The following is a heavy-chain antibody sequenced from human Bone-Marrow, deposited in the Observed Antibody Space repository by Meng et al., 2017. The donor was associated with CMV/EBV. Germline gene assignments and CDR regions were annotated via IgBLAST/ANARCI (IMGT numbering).Heavy chain of an antibody. D-gene: IGHD3-3*01. CDR3: ASLGLRFLEWLPLDY. Sequence: GESPKISRAASGFTFSSYAMSWVRQAPGKGLEWVANIKQDGSEKYYVDSVKGRFTISRDNAKNSLYLQMNSLRAEDTAVYYCASLGLRFLEWLPLDYWGQGTLVTVSS. J-gene: IGHJ4*01. CDR2: IKQDGSEK. V-gene: IGHV3-7*01. CDR1: GFTFSSYA.